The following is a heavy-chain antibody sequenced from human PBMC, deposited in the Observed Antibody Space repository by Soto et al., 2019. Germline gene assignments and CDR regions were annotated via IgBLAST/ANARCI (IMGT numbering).Heavy chain of an antibody. CDR3: GRAPGLVRGVRN. V-gene: IGHV4-4*02. J-gene: IGHJ4*02. CDR2: VYHSGTT. D-gene: IGHD3-10*01. Sequence: SETLSLTCAISGGSIISSNWWTWVRQPPGKGLEWIGDVYHSGTTNYNPSLNSRVTISLDKPKDHFSLKLTSVTAADTAVYYCGRAPGLVRGVRNWGQGTLVTVS. CDR1: GGSIISSNW.